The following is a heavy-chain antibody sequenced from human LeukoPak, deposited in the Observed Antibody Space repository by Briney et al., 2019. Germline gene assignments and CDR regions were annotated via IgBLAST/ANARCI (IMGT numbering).Heavy chain of an antibody. V-gene: IGHV4-59*07. D-gene: IGHD2-15*01. CDR2: IYYSGSN. J-gene: IGHJ5*02. CDR1: GGSISSYY. Sequence: PSDTLSLTCTVSGGSISSYYWSWIRQPPGKGLEWIGYIYYSGSNNYNPSLKSRVTISVDTSKNQFSLKLSSVTAADTAVYYCASDLCSGGSCVFDPWGQGTLGTASS. CDR3: ASDLCSGGSCVFDP.